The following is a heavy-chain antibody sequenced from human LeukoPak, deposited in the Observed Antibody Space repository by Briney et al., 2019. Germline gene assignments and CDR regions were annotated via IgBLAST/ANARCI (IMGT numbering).Heavy chain of an antibody. CDR3: ARRREYSSSPLFDY. D-gene: IGHD6-6*01. J-gene: IGHJ4*02. CDR1: GGSISSSSYY. CDR2: IYYSGST. Sequence: SETLSLTCTVSGGSISSSSYYWGWIRQPPGKGLEWIGSIYYSGSTYYNPSLKSRVTISVDTSKNQFSLKLSSVTAADTAVYYCARRREYSSSPLFDYWGQGTLVTVSS. V-gene: IGHV4-39*01.